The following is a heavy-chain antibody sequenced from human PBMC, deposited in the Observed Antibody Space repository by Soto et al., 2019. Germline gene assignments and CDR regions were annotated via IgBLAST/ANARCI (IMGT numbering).Heavy chain of an antibody. CDR3: ERARVPLTSYSDATGYSEYFQS. CDR1: GYGFSNYW. CDR2: IYPCDSNI. V-gene: IGHV5-51*01. D-gene: IGHD3-9*01. J-gene: IGHJ1*01. Sequence: LGESLKISCQGSGYGFSNYWIAWLRQMPGEGLGWMGIIYPCDSNIGYSPSFQGHVALSVDKSRSTAYLQWRSLAASDTAIYFCERARVPLTSYSDATGYSEYFQSWGQGNQVTVSS.